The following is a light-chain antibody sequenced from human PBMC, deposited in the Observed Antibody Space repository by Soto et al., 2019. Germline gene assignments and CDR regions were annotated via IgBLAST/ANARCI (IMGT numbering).Light chain of an antibody. Sequence: ETVMTQSPATLSVSPGESATLSCTASQSVSGNLVWYQQKPGQAPRLLMYRTSIRATGVPARFSGSGSGTEFNLTISSLQSEDFAVYYCQQYNNWPRATFGGGTKVEIK. CDR2: RTS. V-gene: IGKV3-15*01. J-gene: IGKJ4*01. CDR3: QQYNNWPRAT. CDR1: QSVSGN.